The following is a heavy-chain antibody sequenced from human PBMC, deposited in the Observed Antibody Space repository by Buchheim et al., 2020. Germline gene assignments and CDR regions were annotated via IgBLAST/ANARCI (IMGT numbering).Heavy chain of an antibody. CDR3: ASDYGGNSWVGY. D-gene: IGHD4-23*01. J-gene: IGHJ4*02. V-gene: IGHV4-34*01. CDR2: INHSGST. CDR1: GGSFSGYY. Sequence: QVQLQQWGAGLLKPSETLSLTCAVYGGSFSGYYWSWIRQPPGKGLEWIGEINHSGSTNYNPSLKSRVTISVDTSKNQFSLKRSSVTAADTAVYYCASDYGGNSWVGYWGQGTL.